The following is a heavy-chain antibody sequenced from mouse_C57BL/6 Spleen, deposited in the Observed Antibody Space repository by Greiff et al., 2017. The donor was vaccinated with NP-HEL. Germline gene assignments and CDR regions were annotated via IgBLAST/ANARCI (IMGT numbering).Heavy chain of an antibody. CDR1: GYTFTSYW. CDR2: INPSNGGT. D-gene: IGHD2-2*01. J-gene: IGHJ4*01. Sequence: VQLQQSGTELVKPGASVKLSCKASGYTFTSYWMHWVKQRPGQGLEWIGNINPSNGGTNYNEKFKSKATLTVDKSSSTAYMQLSSLTSEDSAFYYCASGPYGYDFYAMDYWGQGTSVTVSS. V-gene: IGHV1-53*01. CDR3: ASGPYGYDFYAMDY.